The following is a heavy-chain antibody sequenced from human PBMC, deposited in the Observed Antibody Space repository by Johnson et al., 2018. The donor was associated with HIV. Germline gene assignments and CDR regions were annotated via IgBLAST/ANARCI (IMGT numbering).Heavy chain of an antibody. CDR3: TTGLYWNDAFDI. V-gene: IGHV3-NL1*01. CDR2: IYSGGST. D-gene: IGHD1-1*01. J-gene: IGHJ3*02. CDR1: GFTFSSYA. Sequence: VQVVESGGGVVQPGRSLRLSCAASGFTFSSYAMHWVRQAPGKGLEWVAVIYSGGSTYYADSVKGRFTISRDNTKNTLYLQMNSLKTEDTAVYYCTTGLYWNDAFDIWGQGTMVTVSS.